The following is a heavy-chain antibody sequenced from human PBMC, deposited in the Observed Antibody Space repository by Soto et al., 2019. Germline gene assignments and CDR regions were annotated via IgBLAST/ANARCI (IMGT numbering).Heavy chain of an antibody. D-gene: IGHD3-3*01. V-gene: IGHV4-4*07. Sequence: SETLSLTCSVSGGTISCYYWTWIRQPAGKGLEWIGRIYSSGNTKYNPSLQSRVTMSLDTSNNQFSLRLTSVTAADTAVYYCARGQRFSDWFDPWGQGILVTVSS. CDR2: IYSSGNT. CDR1: GGTISCYY. CDR3: ARGQRFSDWFDP. J-gene: IGHJ5*02.